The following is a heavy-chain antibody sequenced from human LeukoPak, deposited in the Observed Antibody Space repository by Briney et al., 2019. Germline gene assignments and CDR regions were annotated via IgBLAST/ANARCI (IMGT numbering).Heavy chain of an antibody. CDR3: VRASRAAAGEFDY. J-gene: IGHJ4*02. D-gene: IGHD6-13*01. CDR2: IGIAGDT. CDR1: GFTFSSYD. Sequence: GGSLRLSCAASGFTFSSYDMHWIRQSTGKGLEWVSGIGIAGDTYHVDSVKGRFTISRENAKNSLYLQMNSLRAGDTAVYYCVRASRAAAGEFDYWGQGTLVTVSS. V-gene: IGHV3-13*01.